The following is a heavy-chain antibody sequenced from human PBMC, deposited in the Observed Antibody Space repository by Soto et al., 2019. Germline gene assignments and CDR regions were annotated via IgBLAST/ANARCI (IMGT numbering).Heavy chain of an antibody. CDR3: AKDPIVVVPRRLFDY. Sequence: PGGSLRLSCAASGLTFSNVWMTWVRQAPGKGLEWVSAISGSGGSTYYADSVKGRFTISRDNSKNTLYLQMNSLRAEDTAVYYCAKDPIVVVPRRLFDYWGQGTLVTVSS. CDR1: GLTFSNVW. D-gene: IGHD3-22*01. V-gene: IGHV3-23*01. J-gene: IGHJ4*02. CDR2: ISGSGGST.